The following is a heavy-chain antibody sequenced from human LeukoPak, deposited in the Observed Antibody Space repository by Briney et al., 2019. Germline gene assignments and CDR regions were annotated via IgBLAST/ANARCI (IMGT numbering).Heavy chain of an antibody. Sequence: GASVKVSCKASGGTFSSYAISWVRQAPGQGLEWMGGIIPLFGTANYAQKFQGRVTITADESTSTAYMELSSLRSEDTAVYYCARDGYSSSSLTPFDYWGQGTLVTVSS. V-gene: IGHV1-69*13. CDR3: ARDGYSSSSLTPFDY. CDR1: GGTFSSYA. CDR2: IIPLFGTA. J-gene: IGHJ4*02. D-gene: IGHD6-6*01.